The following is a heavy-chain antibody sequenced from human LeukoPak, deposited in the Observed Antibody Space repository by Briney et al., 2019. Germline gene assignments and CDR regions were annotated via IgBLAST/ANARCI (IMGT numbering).Heavy chain of an antibody. J-gene: IGHJ6*03. D-gene: IGHD2-2*02. CDR1: GGSISSGSYY. CDR2: VYTSGST. V-gene: IGHV4-61*02. Sequence: SQTLSLTCTVSGGSISSGSYYWSWIRRPAGKGLEWIGRVYTSGSTNYNPSLKSRVTISVDTSKIQFSLKLSSVTAADTAVYYCARATRSCSSTSCYNYYYYMDVWGKGTTVTVSS. CDR3: ARATRSCSSTSCYNYYYYMDV.